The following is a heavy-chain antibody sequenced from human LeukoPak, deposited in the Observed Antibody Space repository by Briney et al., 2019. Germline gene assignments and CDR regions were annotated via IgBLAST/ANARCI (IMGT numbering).Heavy chain of an antibody. J-gene: IGHJ4*02. V-gene: IGHV4-39*01. D-gene: IGHD6-19*01. CDR2: IYHSGST. CDR1: GGSISSSSYY. CDR3: ARQGIGYSSGWYGGADY. Sequence: SETLSLTCTVSGGSISSSSYYWGWIRQPPGKGLEWIGSIYHSGSTYYNPSLKSRVTISVDTSKNQFSLKLSSVTAADTAVYYCARQGIGYSSGWYGGADYWGQGTLVTVSS.